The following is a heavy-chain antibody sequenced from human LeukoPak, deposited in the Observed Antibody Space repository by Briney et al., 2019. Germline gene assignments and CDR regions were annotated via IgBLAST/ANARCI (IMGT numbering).Heavy chain of an antibody. CDR1: GGSISSGGYY. V-gene: IGHV4-30-2*01. D-gene: IGHD1-26*01. CDR2: IYHSGST. CDR3: AREELGPFDY. Sequence: PSETLSLTCTVSGGSISSGGYYWSWIRQPPGKGLEWIGYIYHSGSTYYNPSLKSRVTISVDRSKNQFSLKLSSVTAADTAVYYCAREELGPFDYWGQGTLVTVSS. J-gene: IGHJ4*02.